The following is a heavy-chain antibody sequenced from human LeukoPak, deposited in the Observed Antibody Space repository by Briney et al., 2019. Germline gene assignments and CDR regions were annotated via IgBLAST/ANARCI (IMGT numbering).Heavy chain of an antibody. CDR3: AKEVPRPYCSGTSCPGWFDP. CDR2: ISGSDNST. Sequence: PGGSLRLSCAASGFTFSNYAMSWVRQAPGKGLEWVSVISGSDNSTYYADSVKGRFTISRDNSKNTLYLQMNSLRAEDTAVYYCAKEVPRPYCSGTSCPGWFDPWGQGTLVTVSS. D-gene: IGHD2-2*01. CDR1: GFTFSNYA. J-gene: IGHJ5*02. V-gene: IGHV3-23*01.